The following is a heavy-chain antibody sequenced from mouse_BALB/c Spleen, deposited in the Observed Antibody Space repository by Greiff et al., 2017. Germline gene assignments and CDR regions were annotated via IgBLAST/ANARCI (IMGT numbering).Heavy chain of an antibody. CDR2: ISYSGST. D-gene: IGHD2-3*01. CDR1: GDSITSGY. V-gene: IGHV3-8*02. J-gene: IGHJ1*01. Sequence: DVQRVESGPSLVKPSQTLSLTCSVTGDSITSGYWNWIRKFPGNKLEYMGYISYSGSTYYNPSLKSRISITRDTSKNQYYLQLNSVTTEDTATYYCARYYDGYRSYWYFDVWGAGTTVTVSS. CDR3: ARYYDGYRSYWYFDV.